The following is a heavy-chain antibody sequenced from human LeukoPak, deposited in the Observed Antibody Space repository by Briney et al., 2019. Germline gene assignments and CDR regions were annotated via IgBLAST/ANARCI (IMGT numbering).Heavy chain of an antibody. Sequence: PGGSLRLSCAGSGFPFSSYWMTWVRQAPGKGLEWVANIKQDGSEKYYVDSVKGRFTISRDNAKNSLYLQMNSLRAEDTAVYYCARDASGDYGPGFDYWGQGTLVTVSS. CDR2: IKQDGSEK. CDR3: ARDASGDYGPGFDY. CDR1: GFPFSSYW. V-gene: IGHV3-7*01. J-gene: IGHJ4*02. D-gene: IGHD4-17*01.